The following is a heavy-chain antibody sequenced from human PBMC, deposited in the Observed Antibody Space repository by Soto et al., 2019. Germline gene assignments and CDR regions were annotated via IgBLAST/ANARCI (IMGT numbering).Heavy chain of an antibody. Sequence: QLQLQESGSGLVKPSQTLSLTCAVSGGSISSGGYSWSWIRQPPGKGLEWIGYIYHSGSTYYNPSLKPRVTISVARSKDQFSLKLSSVPGADTAAYSSARTESGTFDPWGQGTLVTVSS. V-gene: IGHV4-30-2*01. D-gene: IGHD1-7*01. CDR2: IYHSGST. CDR1: GGSISSGGYS. J-gene: IGHJ5*02. CDR3: ARTESGTFDP.